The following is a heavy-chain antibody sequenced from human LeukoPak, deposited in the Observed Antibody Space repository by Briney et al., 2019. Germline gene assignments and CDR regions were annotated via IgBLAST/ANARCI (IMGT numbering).Heavy chain of an antibody. CDR1: GYTFTSYG. V-gene: IGHV1-18*01. Sequence: GASVKVSCKASGYTFTSYGISWVRQAPGQGLEWMGWISAYNGNTNYAQKLQGRVTMTTDTSTSTAYMELRSLRSDDTAVYYCARGMGFGELLPEEVFDYWGQGTLVTVSS. CDR2: ISAYNGNT. J-gene: IGHJ4*02. CDR3: ARGMGFGELLPEEVFDY. D-gene: IGHD3-10*01.